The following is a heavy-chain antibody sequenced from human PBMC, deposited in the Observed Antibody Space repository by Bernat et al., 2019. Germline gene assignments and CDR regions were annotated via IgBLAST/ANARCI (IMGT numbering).Heavy chain of an antibody. V-gene: IGHV4-38-2*02. CDR3: AREDYDSSGYYGDFDY. D-gene: IGHD3-22*01. CDR1: GYSIRSGYY. Sequence: QVQLQESGPGLVKPSETLSLTCDVSGYSIRSGYYWAWIRQPPGKGLEWIGTMYLSGNTYYNPSLKSRVTMSVETSKKQFYLKLSYVNAADTAVYYCAREDYDSSGYYGDFDYWGQGTLVTVSS. J-gene: IGHJ4*02. CDR2: MYLSGNT.